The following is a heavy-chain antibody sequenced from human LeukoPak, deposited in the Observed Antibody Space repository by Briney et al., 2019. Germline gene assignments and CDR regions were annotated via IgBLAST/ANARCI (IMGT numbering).Heavy chain of an antibody. CDR2: ISNDERNK. CDR1: GFTFTNFA. Sequence: GGSLRLSCAASGFTFTNFAMHWVRQAPGKGLEWVSVISNDERNKYYADSVKGRFTISRDNSKNTLYLQMNSLRAEDTAVYYCAKDRRPGAAYAFDIWGQGTMVTVSS. V-gene: IGHV3-30*04. CDR3: AKDRRPGAAYAFDI. J-gene: IGHJ3*02. D-gene: IGHD1-26*01.